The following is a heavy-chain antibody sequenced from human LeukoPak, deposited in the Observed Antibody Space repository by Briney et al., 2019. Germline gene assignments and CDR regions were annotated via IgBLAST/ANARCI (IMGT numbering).Heavy chain of an antibody. CDR3: ARGDPTVTTKQNFDY. J-gene: IGHJ4*02. D-gene: IGHD4-17*01. CDR2: IWYDGSNK. Sequence: GRSLRLSCAASGFSFSNYDMHWVRQAPGKGLEWVAVIWYDGSNKYYADSVKGRFTISRDNSKNTLYLQMNSLRVEDTAVYYCARGDPTVTTKQNFDYWGQGTLVTVSS. V-gene: IGHV3-33*01. CDR1: GFSFSNYD.